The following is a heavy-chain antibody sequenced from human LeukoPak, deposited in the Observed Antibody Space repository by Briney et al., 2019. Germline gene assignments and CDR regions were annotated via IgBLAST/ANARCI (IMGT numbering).Heavy chain of an antibody. CDR1: GYTFTSYY. CDR2: INPSGGST. Sequence: ASVKVSCKASGYTFTSYYMHWMRQAPGQGLEWMGIINPSGGSTSYAQKFQGRVTMTRDMSTSTVYMELSSLRSEDTAVYYCARGGFGYYDYVWGSYRYNRYFDYWGQGTLVTVSS. V-gene: IGHV1-46*01. J-gene: IGHJ4*02. CDR3: ARGGFGYYDYVWGSYRYNRYFDY. D-gene: IGHD3-16*02.